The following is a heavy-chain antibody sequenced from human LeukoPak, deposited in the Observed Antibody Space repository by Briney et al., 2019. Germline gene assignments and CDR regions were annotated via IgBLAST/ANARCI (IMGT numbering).Heavy chain of an antibody. D-gene: IGHD3-22*01. V-gene: IGHV1-18*01. Sequence: ASVKVSCKAAAYSFTSYCISWVRQPPGQGLEWMGWTSAYNGNTNYAQNLQGRVTMTTDTYTSTVNTELRSLRSDDTDVYYCARNYYDGSGYLYPWGQGTLVTVSS. CDR2: TSAYNGNT. J-gene: IGHJ5*02. CDR3: ARNYYDGSGYLYP. CDR1: AYSFTSYC.